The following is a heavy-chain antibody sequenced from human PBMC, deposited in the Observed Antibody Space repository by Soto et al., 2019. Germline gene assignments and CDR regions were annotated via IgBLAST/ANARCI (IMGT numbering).Heavy chain of an antibody. CDR3: AEYITMVRGVIRHPPDAFDF. CDR2: IYYSGSI. D-gene: IGHD3-10*01. V-gene: IGHV4-39*01. J-gene: IGHJ3*01. Sequence: SETLSLTCTVSGGSISSSSYYWGWIRQPPGKGLEWIGSIYYSGSIYYNPSLKSRVTISVDTSKNQFSLKLSSVTAADTAVYYCAEYITMVRGVIRHPPDAFDFWGQGTRVTVSS. CDR1: GGSISSSSYY.